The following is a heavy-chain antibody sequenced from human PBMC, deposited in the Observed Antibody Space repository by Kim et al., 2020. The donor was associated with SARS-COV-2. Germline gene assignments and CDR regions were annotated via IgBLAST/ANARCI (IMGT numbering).Heavy chain of an antibody. CDR1: GFTFSSYA. D-gene: IGHD3-9*01. CDR3: ARDFWDYEILPGYYNLRTYYNDFDYMDV. CDR2: ISYDGSNK. Sequence: GGSLRLSCAASGFTFSSYAMHWVRQAPGKGLEWVAVISYDGSNKYYADSVKGRFTISRDNSKNTLYLQMNSLRAEDTAVYYCARDFWDYEILPGYYNLRTYYNDFDYMDVWARRTSVTVS. J-gene: IGHJ6*03. V-gene: IGHV3-30-3*01.